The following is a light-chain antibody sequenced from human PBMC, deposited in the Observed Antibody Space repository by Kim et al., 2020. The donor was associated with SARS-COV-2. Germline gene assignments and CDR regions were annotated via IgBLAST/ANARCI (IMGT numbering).Light chain of an antibody. CDR1: NNNVGNQG. CDR2: RNN. V-gene: IGLV10-54*04. CDR3: SAWDSSLNAWV. J-gene: IGLJ3*02. Sequence: QAGLTQPPSVSKGLRPTATLTCTGNNNNVGNQGAAWLQQHQGHPPKLLSYRNNNRPSGISERFSASRSGDTASLTITGLQPEDETDYYCSAWDSSLNAWVFGGGTQLTVL.